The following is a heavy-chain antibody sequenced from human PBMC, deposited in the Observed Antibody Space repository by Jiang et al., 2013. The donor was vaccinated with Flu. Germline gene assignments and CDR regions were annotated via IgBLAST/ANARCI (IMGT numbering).Heavy chain of an antibody. D-gene: IGHD2-21*02. CDR2: IYNSGST. CDR1: GASISSYY. V-gene: IGHV4-59*08. CDR3: ASVVVTAPYGYYFEY. J-gene: IGHJ4*02. Sequence: GPGLVKPSETLSLTCTVSGASISSYYWSWIRQPPGKGLEWIGYIYNSGSTNYNPSLKSRVTISVDTSKNQFSLKLSSVTAADTAVYYCASVVVTAPYGYYFEYWGQGTLVTVSS.